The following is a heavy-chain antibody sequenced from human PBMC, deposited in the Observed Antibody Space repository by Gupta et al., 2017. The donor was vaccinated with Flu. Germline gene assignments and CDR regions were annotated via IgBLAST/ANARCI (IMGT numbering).Heavy chain of an antibody. Sequence: EVQLVESGGGLVQPGGSLRLSCAASGFTFSSYEMNWVRQAPGKGLEWVSYISSSGSTIYYADSVKGRFTISRDNAKNSLYLQMNSLRAEDTAVYYCAILANRLVPDYWGQGTLVTVSS. CDR3: AILANRLVPDY. CDR1: GFTFSSYE. D-gene: IGHD3-3*02. CDR2: ISSSGSTI. V-gene: IGHV3-48*03. J-gene: IGHJ4*02.